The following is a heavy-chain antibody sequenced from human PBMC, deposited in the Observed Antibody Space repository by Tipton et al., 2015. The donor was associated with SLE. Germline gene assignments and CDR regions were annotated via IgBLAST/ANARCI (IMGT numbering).Heavy chain of an antibody. CDR2: IYSRGSS. Sequence: TLSLTCSVSGDSIGTYYWSWIRQPPGRGLEWLGFIYSRGSSSYNPSLKSRVTISLDTSRNQISLKLTSVTAADTAVYFCARHCSGAGCTHRSVFYGMDVWGQGTTVTVSS. CDR3: ARHCSGAGCTHRSVFYGMDV. J-gene: IGHJ6*02. D-gene: IGHD2-15*01. V-gene: IGHV4-59*08. CDR1: GDSIGTYY.